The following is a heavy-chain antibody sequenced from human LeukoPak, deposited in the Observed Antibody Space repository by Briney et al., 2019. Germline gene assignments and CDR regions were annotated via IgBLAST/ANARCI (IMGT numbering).Heavy chain of an antibody. CDR1: GFTFSSYG. CDR2: IWYDGSNK. V-gene: IGHV3-33*01. CDR3: AVGDGSSWRKYYGMDV. Sequence: GRSLRLSCAASGFTFSSYGMHWVRQAPGKGLEWVAVIWYDGSNKYYADSVKGRFTISRDNSKNTLYLQMNSLRAEDTAVYCCAVGDGSSWRKYYGMDVWGQGTTVTVSS. J-gene: IGHJ6*02. D-gene: IGHD6-13*01.